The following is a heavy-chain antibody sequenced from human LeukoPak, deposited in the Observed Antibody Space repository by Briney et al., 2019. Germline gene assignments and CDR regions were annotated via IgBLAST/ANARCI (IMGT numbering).Heavy chain of an antibody. CDR1: GFTFSSYW. D-gene: IGHD6-6*01. CDR2: INSDGSST. V-gene: IGHV3-74*01. J-gene: IGHJ6*03. CDR3: VELNWEYRSAFYYMDV. Sequence: GGSLRLSCAASGFTFSSYWMHWVRQAPGKGLVWVSRINSDGSSTSYADSAKGRFTISRDNSKNTLYLQMNSLRAEDTAVYYCVELNWEYRSAFYYMDVWGKGTTVTVSS.